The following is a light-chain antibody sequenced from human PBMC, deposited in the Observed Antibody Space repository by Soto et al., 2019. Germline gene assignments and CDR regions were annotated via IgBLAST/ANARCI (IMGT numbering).Light chain of an antibody. J-gene: IGKJ4*01. CDR2: EAS. V-gene: IGKV3-11*01. CDR1: QSVSNY. CDR3: QQRSNWPLLT. Sequence: EIVLTQSPATLSLSPGERATLSCRASQSVSNYLAWYQQKPGQAPRLRIYEASNRATGVPARFSGSGSGTVFTLTISSLEPEDFAVYYCQQRSNWPLLTFGGGTKVEIK.